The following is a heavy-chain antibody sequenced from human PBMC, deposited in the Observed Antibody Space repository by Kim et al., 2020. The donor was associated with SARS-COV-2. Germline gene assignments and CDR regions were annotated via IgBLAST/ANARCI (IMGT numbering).Heavy chain of an antibody. D-gene: IGHD6-19*01. J-gene: IGHJ4*02. V-gene: IGHV3-13*04. CDR2: SGTTGNT. CDR1: GFTFSIYD. Sequence: GGSLRLSCAASGFTFSIYDMHWVRQVTGKGLEWGSTSGTTGNTYDPGGVKGRVIISRENAKNSLYLQMNSLRAGDTAVYYCARMVAEVGTGLDHWRQGTLVTVSS. CDR3: ARMVAEVGTGLDH.